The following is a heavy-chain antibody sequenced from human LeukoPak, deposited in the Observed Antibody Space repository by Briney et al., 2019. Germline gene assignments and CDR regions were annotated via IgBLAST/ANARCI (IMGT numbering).Heavy chain of an antibody. CDR1: GFTFSSYA. D-gene: IGHD3-22*01. V-gene: IGHV3-30*04. J-gene: IGHJ6*02. Sequence: GGSLRLSCAASGFTFSSYAMHWVRQAPGKGLEGVAVISYDGSNKYYADSVKGRFTISRDNSKNTLYLQMNSLRAEDTAVYYCARGYYYDSSGYYSLRYYYGMDVWGQGTTVTVSS. CDR2: ISYDGSNK. CDR3: ARGYYYDSSGYYSLRYYYGMDV.